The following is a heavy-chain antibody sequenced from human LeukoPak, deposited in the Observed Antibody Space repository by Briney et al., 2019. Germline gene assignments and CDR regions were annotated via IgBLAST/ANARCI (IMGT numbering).Heavy chain of an antibody. J-gene: IGHJ3*02. D-gene: IGHD2-21*01. V-gene: IGHV1-2*02. CDR2: INPNSGGT. CDR1: GYTFTSYG. CDR3: ARGRVDLLWSDAFDI. Sequence: ASVKVSCKASGYTFTSYGLSWVRQAPGQGLEWMGWINPNSGGTNYAQNFQGRVTMTRDTSIGIAYMELTGLTSDDTAVYYCARGRVDLLWSDAFDIWGQGTVVTVSS.